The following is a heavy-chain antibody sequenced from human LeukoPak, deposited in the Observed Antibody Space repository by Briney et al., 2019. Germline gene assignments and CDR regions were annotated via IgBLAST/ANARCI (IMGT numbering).Heavy chain of an antibody. CDR2: ISYDGSNK. CDR1: GFTFSSYA. V-gene: IGHV3-30-3*01. CDR3: ARFDDYGDTGLDY. Sequence: PGGSLRLSCAASGFTFSSYAMHWVRQAPGKGLEWVAVISYDGSNKYYADSVKGRFTISRDNSKNTLYLQMNSLRAEDTAVYYCARFDDYGDTGLDYWGQGTLVTVSS. J-gene: IGHJ4*02. D-gene: IGHD4-17*01.